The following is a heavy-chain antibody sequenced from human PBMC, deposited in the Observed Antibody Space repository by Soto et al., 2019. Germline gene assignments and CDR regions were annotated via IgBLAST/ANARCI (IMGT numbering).Heavy chain of an antibody. V-gene: IGHV4-34*01. CDR1: GGSFSGYY. CDR3: ARLTYYDFWSGPWVDYGMDV. J-gene: IGHJ6*02. D-gene: IGHD3-3*01. Sequence: SETLSLTCAVYGGSFSGYYWSWIRQPPGKGLEWIGEINHSGSTNYNPSLKSRVTISVDTSKNQFSLKLSSVTAADTAVYYCARLTYYDFWSGPWVDYGMDVWGQGTTVTVS. CDR2: INHSGST.